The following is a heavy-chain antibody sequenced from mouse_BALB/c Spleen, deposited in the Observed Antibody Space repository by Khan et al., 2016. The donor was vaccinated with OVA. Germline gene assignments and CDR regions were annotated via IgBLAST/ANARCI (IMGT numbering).Heavy chain of an antibody. CDR1: GYSITSGYA. CDR3: ARKSYFGYAMDY. J-gene: IGHJ4*01. CDR2: ISYSGST. D-gene: IGHD2-12*01. V-gene: IGHV3-2*02. Sequence: VQLKESGPGLAKPSQSLSLTCTVTGYSITSGYAWNWIRQFPGNKLEWMGYISYSGSTSYNPSLRSRISITRDTSKNPFFLQLNSVTTEDTATYYCARKSYFGYAMDYWGQGTSVTVSA.